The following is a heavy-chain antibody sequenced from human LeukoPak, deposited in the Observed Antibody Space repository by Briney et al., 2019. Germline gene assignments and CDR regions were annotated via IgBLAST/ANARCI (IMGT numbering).Heavy chain of an antibody. CDR2: MNPNSGNT. J-gene: IGHJ5*02. Sequence: ASVKVSCKASGYTFTSYDINWVRQATGQGLEWMGGMNPNSGNTGYAQKFQGRVTMTRNTSISTTYMELSSLRSEDTAVYYCARTYYYDSSGYYNWFDPWGQGTLVPVSS. CDR1: GYTFTSYD. CDR3: ARTYYYDSSGYYNWFDP. D-gene: IGHD3-22*01. V-gene: IGHV1-8*01.